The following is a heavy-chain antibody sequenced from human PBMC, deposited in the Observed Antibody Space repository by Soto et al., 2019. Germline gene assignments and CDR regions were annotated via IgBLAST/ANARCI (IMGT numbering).Heavy chain of an antibody. V-gene: IGHV3-74*01. CDR3: AIQDCTNDVCLEAAVTVGGALES. CDR1: GFTFRKFW. J-gene: IGHJ1*01. D-gene: IGHD2-8*01. CDR2: ISSDGTTT. Sequence: EVQLVQSGGGLAQPGKSLRLSCAASGFTFRKFWMHWVRQVPGKGPVWGSYISSDGTTTDYADSVKGRFTISRDNAKDTLYLQMDSLRAEDTAVYYCAIQDCTNDVCLEAAVTVGGALESWGQGTLVTVSS.